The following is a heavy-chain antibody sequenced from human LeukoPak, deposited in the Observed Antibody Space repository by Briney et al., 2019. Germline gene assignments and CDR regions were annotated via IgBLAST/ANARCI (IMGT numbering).Heavy chain of an antibody. CDR3: ARHGGYYFDY. CDR1: NYTMNSGYY. CDR2: IRHTGST. V-gene: IGHV4-38-2*02. J-gene: IGHJ4*02. Sequence: SETLSLTCKVSNYTMNSGYYWSWILQPAGKGLEWIGQIRHTGSTAYNPSLRSRVTISGDTSKNQFSLKLSSVTAADTAVYYCARHGGYYFDYWGQGILVTVSS. D-gene: IGHD3-16*01.